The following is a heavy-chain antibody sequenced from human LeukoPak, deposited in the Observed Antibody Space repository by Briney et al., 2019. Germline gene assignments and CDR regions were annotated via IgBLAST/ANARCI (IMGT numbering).Heavy chain of an antibody. CDR3: ARDRCSSTSCFYDY. D-gene: IGHD2-2*01. V-gene: IGHV3-7*01. CDR2: IKQDGSEQ. Sequence: GGSLRLSCAASGFIFSHYWMTWVLQAPGKGLEWVANIKQDGSEQYYVDYVKGRFTISRDNAKNSLYLQMNSLRVEDTAVYYCARDRCSSTSCFYDYWGQGTLVTVSS. CDR1: GFIFSHYW. J-gene: IGHJ4*02.